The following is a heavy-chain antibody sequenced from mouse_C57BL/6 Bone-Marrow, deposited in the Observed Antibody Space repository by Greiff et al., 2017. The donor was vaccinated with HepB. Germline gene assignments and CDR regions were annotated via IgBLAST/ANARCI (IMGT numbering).Heavy chain of an antibody. V-gene: IGHV14-4*01. Sequence: EVQRVESGAELVRPGASVKLSCTASGFNIKDDYMHWVKQRPEQGLEWIGWIDPENGDTEYASKFQGKATITADTSSNTAYLQLSSLTSEDTAVYYCTTSVSRAMDYWGQGTSVTVSS. J-gene: IGHJ4*01. CDR1: GFNIKDDY. CDR2: IDPENGDT. CDR3: TTSVSRAMDY. D-gene: IGHD6-1*01.